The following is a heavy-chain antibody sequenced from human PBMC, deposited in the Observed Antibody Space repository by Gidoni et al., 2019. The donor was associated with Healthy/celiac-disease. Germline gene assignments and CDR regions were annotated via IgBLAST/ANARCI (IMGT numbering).Heavy chain of an antibody. Sequence: QVQLVEAGGGLGKPGWSLRLSCAASGFTFIYYYMSWIRQAPGKGLEWVSYISSSSSYTNYADSVKGRFTISRDNAKNSLYLQMNSLRAEDTAVYYCASDPSLSYDSSGAHPSGGYWGQGTLVTVSS. J-gene: IGHJ4*02. V-gene: IGHV3-11*06. CDR2: ISSSSSYT. D-gene: IGHD3-22*01. CDR3: ASDPSLSYDSSGAHPSGGY. CDR1: GFTFIYYY.